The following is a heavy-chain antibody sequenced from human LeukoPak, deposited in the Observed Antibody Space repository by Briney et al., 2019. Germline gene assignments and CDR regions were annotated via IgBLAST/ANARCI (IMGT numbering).Heavy chain of an antibody. D-gene: IGHD2-15*01. Sequence: SETLSLTCTVSGDSISGVYWSWIRQPPGKGLEWIGYVYYSGDTNYNTSLKSGVTMSLDTSKNQVSLRLSSVTAADTAVYYCARHPFATPFDHWGRGTLLTVSS. J-gene: IGHJ4*02. CDR3: ARHPFATPFDH. CDR2: VYYSGDT. CDR1: GDSISGVY. V-gene: IGHV4-59*08.